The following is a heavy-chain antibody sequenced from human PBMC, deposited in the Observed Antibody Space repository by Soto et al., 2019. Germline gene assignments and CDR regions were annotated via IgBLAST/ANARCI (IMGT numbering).Heavy chain of an antibody. Sequence: DVQLVESGGGLIQPGASLRLSCAAFGLTVSGKKYVAWFRQAPGKGLEWISALYDVDGTYYADSVKGRFTTSTDSSKTTVYLQMHGLRPDDTAVYYCASWHEREHAYDVWGRGTTVTVSS. V-gene: IGHV3-53*01. D-gene: IGHD1-1*01. CDR1: GLTVSGKKY. J-gene: IGHJ3*01. CDR3: ASWHEREHAYDV. CDR2: LYDVDGT.